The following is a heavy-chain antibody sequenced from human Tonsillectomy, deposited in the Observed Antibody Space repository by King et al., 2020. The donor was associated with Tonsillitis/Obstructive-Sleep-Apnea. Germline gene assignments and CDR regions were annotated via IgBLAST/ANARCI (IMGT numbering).Heavy chain of an antibody. CDR2: IYSGGNT. Sequence: VQLVESGGGLIQPGGSLRLSCAASGFTVSSNYMSWVRQAPGKGLEWVSVIYSGGNTYYADSVKGRFTISRDNSKNTLYLQMNSLRAEDTAVYYCASWNYYDYYGMDVWGQGTTVTVSS. V-gene: IGHV3-53*01. CDR1: GFTVSSNY. D-gene: IGHD1-1*01. J-gene: IGHJ6*02. CDR3: ASWNYYDYYGMDV.